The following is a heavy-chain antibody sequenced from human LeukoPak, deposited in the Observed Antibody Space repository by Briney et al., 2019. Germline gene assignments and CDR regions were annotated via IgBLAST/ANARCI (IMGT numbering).Heavy chain of an antibody. J-gene: IGHJ2*01. CDR2: IDYTGGT. CDR1: GGSISGHY. CDR3: ARSTLDLAWYFDL. D-gene: IGHD3/OR15-3a*01. V-gene: IGHV4-59*11. Sequence: SETLSLTCNVSGGSISGHYWSWIRQPPGKGLEWIGYIDYTGGTNYNPSHKSRVTFSVDTSKNQFSLKLTSVTTADTAVYFCARSTLDLAWYFDLWGRGTLVTVSS.